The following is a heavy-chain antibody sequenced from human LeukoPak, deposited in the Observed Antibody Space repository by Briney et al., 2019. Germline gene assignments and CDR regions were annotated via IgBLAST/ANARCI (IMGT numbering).Heavy chain of an antibody. J-gene: IGHJ4*02. CDR2: IKSKTDGGTT. V-gene: IGHV3-15*01. CDR1: GGSFSGYY. CDR3: TTGPIPDY. Sequence: LTCAVYGGSFSGYYWSWVRQAPGKGLEWVGRIKSKTDGGTTDYAAPVKGRFTISRDDSKNTLYLQMNSLKTEDTAVYYCTTGPIPDYWGQGTLVTVSS.